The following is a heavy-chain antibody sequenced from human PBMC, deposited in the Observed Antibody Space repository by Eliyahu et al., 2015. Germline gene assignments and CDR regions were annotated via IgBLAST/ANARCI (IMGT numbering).Heavy chain of an antibody. Sequence: EVQLVESGGGLVKPGGSLRLSCAASGXTFSSYSMNWVRQAPGKGLEWVSSISSSSSYIYYADSVKGRFTISRDNAKNSLYLQMNSLRAEDTAVYYCARDRIVGAVDVWGQGTTVTVSS. D-gene: IGHD1-26*01. V-gene: IGHV3-21*04. CDR2: ISSSSSYI. J-gene: IGHJ6*02. CDR1: GXTFSSYS. CDR3: ARDRIVGAVDV.